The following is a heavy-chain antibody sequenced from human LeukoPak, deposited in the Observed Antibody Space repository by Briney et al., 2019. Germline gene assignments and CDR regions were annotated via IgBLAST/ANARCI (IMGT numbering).Heavy chain of an antibody. Sequence: ASVKVSCKVSGYTLTELSMHWVRQAPGKGLEWMGGFDPEDGETIYAQKFQGRVTMTEDTSTDTAYMELSSLRSDDTAVYYCARDLRAMVRANRGAFDIWGQGTMVTVSS. J-gene: IGHJ3*02. CDR2: FDPEDGET. V-gene: IGHV1-24*01. D-gene: IGHD3-10*01. CDR1: GYTLTELS. CDR3: ARDLRAMVRANRGAFDI.